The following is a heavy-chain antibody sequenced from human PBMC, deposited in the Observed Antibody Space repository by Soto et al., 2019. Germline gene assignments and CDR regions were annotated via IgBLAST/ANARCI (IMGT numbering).Heavy chain of an antibody. CDR3: AREGIVRGGIQDPYYYYGMDV. D-gene: IGHD3-10*01. V-gene: IGHV1-69*08. Sequence: QVPLVQSGAEVKKPGSSVKVSCKASGGTFSSYTISWVRQAPGQGLEWMGRIIPILGIANYAQKFQGRVTITADKSTSTAYMELSSLRSEDTAVYYCAREGIVRGGIQDPYYYYGMDVWGQGTTVTVSS. J-gene: IGHJ6*02. CDR1: GGTFSSYT. CDR2: IIPILGIA.